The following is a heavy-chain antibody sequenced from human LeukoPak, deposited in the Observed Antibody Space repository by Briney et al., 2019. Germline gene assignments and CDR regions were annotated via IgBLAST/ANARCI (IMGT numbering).Heavy chain of an antibody. CDR3: AKGDVDIVATGYDY. J-gene: IGHJ4*02. Sequence: GGSLRLSCAASGFTFDDYAMHWVRQAPGKCLEWVSGISWNSGSIGYADSVKGRFTISRDNAKNSLYLQMNSLRAEDTALYYCAKGDVDIVATGYDYWGQGTLVTVSS. CDR1: GFTFDDYA. CDR2: ISWNSGSI. D-gene: IGHD5-12*01. V-gene: IGHV3-9*01.